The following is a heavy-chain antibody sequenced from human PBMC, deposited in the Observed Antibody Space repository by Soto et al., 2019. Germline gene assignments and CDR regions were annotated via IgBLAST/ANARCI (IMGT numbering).Heavy chain of an antibody. Sequence: HVQLVESGGGVVQPGRSLRLSCTASGFTFSSYAMHWVRQAPGKGLEWVAVISYDGSNKYYADSVKGRFTISRDNSKNTLYLQMNSLRAEDTAVYYCAGGGSGWYKDGMDVWGQGTTVTVSS. D-gene: IGHD6-19*01. J-gene: IGHJ6*02. CDR2: ISYDGSNK. CDR1: GFTFSSYA. V-gene: IGHV3-30-3*01. CDR3: AGGGSGWYKDGMDV.